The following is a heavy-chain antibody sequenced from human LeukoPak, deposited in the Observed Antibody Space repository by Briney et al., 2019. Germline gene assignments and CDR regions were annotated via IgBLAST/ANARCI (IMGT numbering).Heavy chain of an antibody. Sequence: GGSLRLSCAASGFTFSNNWMGWVRQAPGGGLEWVANIKQDGSEKNYADSVKGRFTISRDNAKNSLYLQMSSLRAEDTAMYYCARVYSNYDPAAMDVWGQGTTVTVSS. V-gene: IGHV3-7*02. CDR1: GFTFSNNW. CDR3: ARVYSNYDPAAMDV. CDR2: IKQDGSEK. J-gene: IGHJ6*02. D-gene: IGHD4-11*01.